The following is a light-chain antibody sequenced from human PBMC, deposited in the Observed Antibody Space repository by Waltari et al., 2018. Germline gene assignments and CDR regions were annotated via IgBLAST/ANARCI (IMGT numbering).Light chain of an antibody. V-gene: IGLV2-23*01. CDR2: EAN. CDR3: YAYAGTRGV. CDR1: SSDIAGYNL. J-gene: IGLJ1*01. Sequence: QSALTQPASVSGSPGQSITISCTGTSSDIAGYNLVSWYQQHPGKAPKLIIYEANKRPSGVSSRFSGSKSGNTASLTISGPQAEDEANYYCYAYAGTRGVFGTGTKVTVL.